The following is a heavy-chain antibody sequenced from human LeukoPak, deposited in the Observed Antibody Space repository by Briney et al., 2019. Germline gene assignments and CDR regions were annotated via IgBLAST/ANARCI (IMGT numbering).Heavy chain of an antibody. Sequence: PSETLSLTCTVSGGSISSYYWSWIRQPPGKGLEWIGYIYYSGSTNYNPSLKSRVTISVDTSKNQFSLKLSSVTAADTAVYYCARNPHPDKSAFDIWGQGTMVTVSS. CDR2: IYYSGST. CDR3: ARNPHPDKSAFDI. V-gene: IGHV4-59*01. CDR1: GGSISSYY. J-gene: IGHJ3*02. D-gene: IGHD1-14*01.